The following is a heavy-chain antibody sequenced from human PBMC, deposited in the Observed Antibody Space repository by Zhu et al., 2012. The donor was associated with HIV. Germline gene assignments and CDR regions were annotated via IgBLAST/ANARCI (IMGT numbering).Heavy chain of an antibody. CDR3: TRVTRNSGYHSDY. CDR1: GFTFNNYW. D-gene: IGHD3-22*01. J-gene: IGHJ4*02. CDR2: INTDGSTT. V-gene: IGHV3-74*01. Sequence: EVQLVESGGGLVQPGGSLRLSCAASGFTFNNYWMQWVRQAPGKGLVWVSQINTDGSTTNYADSVKGRFTISRDNDKNTLYLQMNSLRTEDTAVYYCTRVTRNSGYHSDYWGQGTLVTVSS.